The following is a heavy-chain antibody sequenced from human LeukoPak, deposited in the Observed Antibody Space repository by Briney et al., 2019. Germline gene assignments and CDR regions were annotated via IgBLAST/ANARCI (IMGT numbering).Heavy chain of an antibody. J-gene: IGHJ6*03. D-gene: IGHD3-16*02. Sequence: PGGSLRLSCAASGFTFSSYGMHWVRQAPGKGLEWVSSISSSSSYIYYADSVKGRFTISRDNTKNSLYLQMNSLRAEDTAVYYCARVVDDYVWGSYRYYYYYMDVWGKGTTVTVSS. CDR1: GFTFSSYG. V-gene: IGHV3-21*01. CDR2: ISSSSSYI. CDR3: ARVVDDYVWGSYRYYYYYMDV.